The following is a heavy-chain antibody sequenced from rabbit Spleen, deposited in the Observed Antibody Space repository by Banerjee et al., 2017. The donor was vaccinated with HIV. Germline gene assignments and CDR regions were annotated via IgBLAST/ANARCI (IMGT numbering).Heavy chain of an antibody. J-gene: IGHJ6*01. D-gene: IGHD2-1*01. CDR1: GFSFSKSYY. CDR3: ARVDYGESSYWDL. V-gene: IGHV1S40*01. Sequence: QSLEESGGDLVKPGASLTLTCTASGFSFSKSYYMCWVRQTPGKGLEWIARIAGGSSGVTHYASWAKGRFTISKTSTTVTLQMTSLTAADTATYFCARVDYGESSYWDLWGPGTLVTVS. CDR2: IAGGSSGVT.